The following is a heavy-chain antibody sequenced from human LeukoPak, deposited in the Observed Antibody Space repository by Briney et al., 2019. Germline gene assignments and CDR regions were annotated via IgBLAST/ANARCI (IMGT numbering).Heavy chain of an antibody. V-gene: IGHV4-39*07. CDR1: GGSISSSSYY. Sequence: SETLSLTCTVSGGSISSSSYYWGWIRQPPGKGLEWIGSIYYSGSTYYNPSLKSRVTISVDTSKNQFSLKLSSVTAADTAVHYCARELRYDNSDSGAFWGQGTVVTVSS. D-gene: IGHD3-22*01. CDR3: ARELRYDNSDSGAF. CDR2: IYYSGST. J-gene: IGHJ3*01.